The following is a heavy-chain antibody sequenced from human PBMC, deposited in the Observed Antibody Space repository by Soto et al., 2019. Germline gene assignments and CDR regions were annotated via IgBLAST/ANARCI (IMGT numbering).Heavy chain of an antibody. CDR2: IIPMFGTA. J-gene: IGHJ4*02. Sequence: QVQLVQSGAEVKKPESSVKVSCKAPGGTFSTYTISWVRQAPGEGLEWMGGIIPMFGTANYAQRFPDRFTITADESTNTVYMELSSLRSEDTAVYFCASGIQLWLRRINNGYSGWGQGTLVTVSS. CDR3: ASGIQLWLRRINNGYSG. CDR1: GGTFSTYT. V-gene: IGHV1-69*12. D-gene: IGHD5-18*01.